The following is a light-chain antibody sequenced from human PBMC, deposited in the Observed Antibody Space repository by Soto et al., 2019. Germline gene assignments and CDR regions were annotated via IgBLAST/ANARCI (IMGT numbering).Light chain of an antibody. J-gene: IGKJ1*01. CDR3: QQSYNNPPEM. CDR1: QSISNY. V-gene: IGKV1-39*01. CDR2: TAS. Sequence: DIQMTQSPSSLSASVGDRVTITCRASQSISNYVNWFQQNPGKAPKLLIYTASTLQSGVPSRFSGSGSGTDFTLTISSLQPEDFATYYCQQSYNNPPEMFGQGTKVESK.